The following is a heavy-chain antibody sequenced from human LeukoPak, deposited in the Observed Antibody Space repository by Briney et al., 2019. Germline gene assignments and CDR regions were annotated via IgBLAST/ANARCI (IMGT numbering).Heavy chain of an antibody. V-gene: IGHV3-7*04. Sequence: GGSLRLSCAASGFTFSSYWMSWVRQAPGKGLEWVANIKQDGSEKYYVDSVKGRFTISRDNAKNSLYLQMNSLRAEDTAVYYCARGEHDYYDSSGYYDYWGQGTLVTVSS. CDR1: GFTFSSYW. CDR2: IKQDGSEK. J-gene: IGHJ4*02. D-gene: IGHD3-22*01. CDR3: ARGEHDYYDSSGYYDY.